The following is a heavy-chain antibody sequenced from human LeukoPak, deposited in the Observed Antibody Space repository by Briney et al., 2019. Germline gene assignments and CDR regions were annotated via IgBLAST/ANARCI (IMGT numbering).Heavy chain of an antibody. D-gene: IGHD2-15*01. Sequence: SQTLSLTCAISGDSVSSNIAGWRWVRQSPSRGLEWLGRTYYRSRWYIDYAVCVGSRITIKAETSKNEFSLQLNSVTPEDTAVYYCARGGLVGSDRGWFGPWGQGTLVTVSS. J-gene: IGHJ5*02. CDR2: TYYRSRWYI. V-gene: IGHV6-1*01. CDR1: GDSVSSNIAG. CDR3: ARGGLVGSDRGWFGP.